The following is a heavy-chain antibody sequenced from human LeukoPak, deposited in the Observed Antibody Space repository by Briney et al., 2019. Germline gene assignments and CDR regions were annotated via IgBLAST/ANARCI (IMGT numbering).Heavy chain of an antibody. V-gene: IGHV4-59*01. CDR1: GGSISSYY. CDR3: ARGGYSYGFGLQYYYYGMDV. J-gene: IGHJ6*02. Sequence: SETLSLTCTVSGGSISSYYWSWIRQPPGKGLEWIGYIYYSGSTNYNPSLKSRVTISVDTSKNQFSLKLSSVTAADTAVYYCARGGYSYGFGLQYYYYGMDVWGQGTTVTVSS. D-gene: IGHD5-18*01. CDR2: IYYSGST.